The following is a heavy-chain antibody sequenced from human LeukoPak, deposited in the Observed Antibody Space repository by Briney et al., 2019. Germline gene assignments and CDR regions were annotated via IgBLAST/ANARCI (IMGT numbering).Heavy chain of an antibody. CDR1: GFTFSSYW. CDR2: INSDGSST. Sequence: GGSLRLSCAASGFTFSSYWMQWVRQAPGKGLVWVSRINSDGSSTSYADSVKGRFTISRDNAKNTLYLQMNSLRAEDTAVYYCARDPEATSYFDYWGQGTLVTVSS. D-gene: IGHD1-26*01. J-gene: IGHJ4*02. CDR3: ARDPEATSYFDY. V-gene: IGHV3-74*01.